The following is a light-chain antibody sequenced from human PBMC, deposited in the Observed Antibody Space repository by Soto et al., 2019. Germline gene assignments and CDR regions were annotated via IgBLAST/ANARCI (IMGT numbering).Light chain of an antibody. CDR3: QVCDIMTGNLV. CDR2: YDS. CDR1: NTGNKR. Sequence: SYELTQSPSVSVAPEKTATITCRGNNTGNKRVHWYRRKPGQAPVVLISYDSGRPSGIPERFSGSNSGNTATLTISRVEAGDEADYYCQVCDIMTGNLVFGGGTKVTVL. V-gene: IGLV3-21*04. J-gene: IGLJ2*01.